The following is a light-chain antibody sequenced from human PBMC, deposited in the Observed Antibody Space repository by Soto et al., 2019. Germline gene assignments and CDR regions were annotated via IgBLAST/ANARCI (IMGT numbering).Light chain of an antibody. CDR3: QQYYSYPIN. Sequence: AIRMTQSPSSFSASTVDIVTITFLASQGISSYLAWYQQKPGKAPKLLIYAASTLQSGVPSRFSGSGSGTDFTLTISCLQSEDFATYYCQQYYSYPINCGQGTRRDI. CDR2: AAS. J-gene: IGKJ5*01. V-gene: IGKV1-8*01. CDR1: QGISSY.